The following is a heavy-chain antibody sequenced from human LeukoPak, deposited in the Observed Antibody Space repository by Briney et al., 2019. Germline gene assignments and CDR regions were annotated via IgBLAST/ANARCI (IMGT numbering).Heavy chain of an antibody. CDR2: ISGSGGST. CDR3: AKLYDSSGYSLFDN. D-gene: IGHD3-22*01. CDR1: GSTFSSHA. J-gene: IGHJ3*02. Sequence: GGSLRLSCAASGSTFSSHAMSWVRQAPGKGLEWVSAISGSGGSTYYADSVKGRFTISRDNSKNTLYLQMNSLRAEDTAVYYCAKLYDSSGYSLFDNWGQGTMVTVSS. V-gene: IGHV3-23*01.